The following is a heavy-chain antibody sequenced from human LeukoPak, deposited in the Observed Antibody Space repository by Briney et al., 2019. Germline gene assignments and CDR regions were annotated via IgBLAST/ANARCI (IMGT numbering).Heavy chain of an antibody. D-gene: IGHD1-26*01. CDR3: ARAGSFGGDDY. V-gene: IGHV3-48*01. Sequence: GGSLRLSCAASGFTFSSYSMNWARQAPGKGLEWVSYISSSSSTIYYADSVKGRFTISRDNSKNTLYLQMNSLRTKDTAVYFCARAGSFGGDDYWGQGTLVTVSS. J-gene: IGHJ4*02. CDR2: ISSSSSTI. CDR1: GFTFSSYS.